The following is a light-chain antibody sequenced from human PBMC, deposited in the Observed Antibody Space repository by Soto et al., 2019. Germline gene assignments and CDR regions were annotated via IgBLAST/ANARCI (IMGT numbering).Light chain of an antibody. CDR1: SSNIGSRY. Sequence: QAVVTQPPSASGTPGQRVTISCSGSSSNIGSRYVYWYQQLPGTAPKLLIYRNNQRPSGVPDRFSGSKSGTSASLAISGLRSEDEGDFHCASWDDSLSGPVFGGGTKLTVL. CDR2: RNN. V-gene: IGLV1-47*01. J-gene: IGLJ2*01. CDR3: ASWDDSLSGPV.